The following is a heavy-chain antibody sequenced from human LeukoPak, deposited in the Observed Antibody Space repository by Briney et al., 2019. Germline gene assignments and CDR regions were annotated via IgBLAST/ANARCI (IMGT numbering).Heavy chain of an antibody. CDR2: ISSSRSYI. V-gene: IGHV3-21*04. CDR1: GFTFSSYS. J-gene: IGHJ6*03. Sequence: GGSLRLSCAASGFTFSSYSMNWVRQAPGKGLAWVSSISSSRSYIYYADSVKGRFTISRDNAKNSLYLQMNSLRAEDTAVYYCAKNGDRGAYCSGGSCYPYYYYYMDVWGKGTTVTISS. CDR3: AKNGDRGAYCSGGSCYPYYYYYMDV. D-gene: IGHD2-15*01.